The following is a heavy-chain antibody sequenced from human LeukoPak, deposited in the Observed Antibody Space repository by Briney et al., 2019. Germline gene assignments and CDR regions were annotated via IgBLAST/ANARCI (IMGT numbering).Heavy chain of an antibody. CDR2: IIPIFGTA. CDR3: ARDPSMVRGENTPYFDY. D-gene: IGHD3-10*01. V-gene: IGHV1-69*13. J-gene: IGHJ4*02. CDR1: GGTFSSYA. Sequence: RASVKVSCKASGGTFSSYAISWVRQAPGQGLEWMGGIIPIFGTANYAQKFQGRATITADESTSTAYMELSSLRSEDTAVYYCARDPSMVRGENTPYFDYWGQGTLVTVSS.